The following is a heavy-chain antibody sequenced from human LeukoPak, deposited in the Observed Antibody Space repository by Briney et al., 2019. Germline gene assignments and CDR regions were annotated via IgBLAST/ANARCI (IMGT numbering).Heavy chain of an antibody. Sequence: ASVKVSCKASGGTFSSYAISWVRQAPGQGPEWMGGIIPIFGTANYAQKFQGRVTITTDESTSTAYMELSSLRSEDTAVYYCARANWNGEGWFDPWGQGTLVTVSS. D-gene: IGHD1-20*01. CDR3: ARANWNGEGWFDP. CDR1: GGTFSSYA. J-gene: IGHJ5*02. V-gene: IGHV1-69*05. CDR2: IIPIFGTA.